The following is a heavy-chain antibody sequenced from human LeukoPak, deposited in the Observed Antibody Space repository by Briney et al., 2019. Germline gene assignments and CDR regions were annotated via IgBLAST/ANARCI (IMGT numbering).Heavy chain of an antibody. J-gene: IGHJ4*02. D-gene: IGHD3-22*01. V-gene: IGHV4-39*01. Sequence: SETLPLTCTVSGGSISSSSYYWGWIRQPPGKGLEWIGSIYYSGSTYYNPSLKSRVTISVDTSKNQFSLKLSSVTAADTAVYYCARTYYYDSSGYYGPEHFDYWGQGTLVTVSS. CDR3: ARTYYYDSSGYYGPEHFDY. CDR1: GGSISSSSYY. CDR2: IYYSGST.